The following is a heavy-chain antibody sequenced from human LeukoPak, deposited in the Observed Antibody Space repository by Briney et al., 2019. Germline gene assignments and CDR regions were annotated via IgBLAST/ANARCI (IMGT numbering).Heavy chain of an antibody. CDR1: GFTFRSYA. Sequence: GGSLRLSCAASGFTFRSYAMHWVRQAPGKGLEWVALISYAGNIKYYADSVKGRFTISRDNAKNSPYLQMNSLRAEDTAVYYCARGKYDSSGYPLLGFDYWGQGTLVTVSS. D-gene: IGHD3-22*01. CDR2: ISYAGNIK. J-gene: IGHJ4*02. CDR3: ARGKYDSSGYPLLGFDY. V-gene: IGHV3-30*04.